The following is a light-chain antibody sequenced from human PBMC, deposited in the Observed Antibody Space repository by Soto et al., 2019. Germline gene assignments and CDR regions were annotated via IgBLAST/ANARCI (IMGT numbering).Light chain of an antibody. CDR3: VAWDDSLNGYVV. Sequence: QSVLTQPPSASGTPGQRVTISCSGSSSNIGSNTGNWYQQLPGTAPKLVIHTNDQRPSGVPDRFSGSKSGTSASLAISGLHSEDEADYYCVAWDDSLNGYVVFGGGTKLTVL. CDR1: SSNIGSNT. V-gene: IGLV1-44*01. J-gene: IGLJ2*01. CDR2: TND.